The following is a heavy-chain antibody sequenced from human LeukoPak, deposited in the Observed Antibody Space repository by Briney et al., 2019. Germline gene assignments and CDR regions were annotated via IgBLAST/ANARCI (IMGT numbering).Heavy chain of an antibody. J-gene: IGHJ3*02. V-gene: IGHV4-59*08. Sequence: SETLSLTCTVSGGSISSYYWSWIRQPPGKGLEWIGYIYYSGSTNYNPSLKSQVTISVDTSKNQFSLKLSSVTAADTAVYYCARLVEWELIFDIWGQGTMVTVSS. CDR1: GGSISSYY. CDR2: IYYSGST. D-gene: IGHD1-26*01. CDR3: ARLVEWELIFDI.